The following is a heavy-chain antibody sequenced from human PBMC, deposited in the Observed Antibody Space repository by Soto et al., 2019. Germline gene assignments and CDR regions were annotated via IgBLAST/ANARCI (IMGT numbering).Heavy chain of an antibody. CDR1: GYTFTSYG. V-gene: IGHV1-18*01. CDR2: ISAYNGNT. Sequence: ASVKVSCKASGYTFTSYGISWVRQAPGQGLEWMGWISAYNGNTNYAQKLQGRVTMTTDTSTSTAYMELRSLRSDDTAVYYCASSGSYSDYYYYYGMDVWGQGTTVTVSS. J-gene: IGHJ6*02. D-gene: IGHD1-26*01. CDR3: ASSGSYSDYYYYYGMDV.